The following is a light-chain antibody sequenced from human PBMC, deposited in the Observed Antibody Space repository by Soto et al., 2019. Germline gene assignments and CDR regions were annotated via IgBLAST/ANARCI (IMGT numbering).Light chain of an antibody. CDR3: SLSYNTAGV. CDR2: DST. Sequence: QAVVTQESSLTVSPGGTVTLTCGSSTGAVTSGHYSYWLQQKPGQAPKTLIYDSTNRHSWTPARFSGSLLGGKAALTLSGAQPEDEAEYYCSLSYNTAGVFGGGTQLTVL. CDR1: TGAVTSGHY. V-gene: IGLV7-46*01. J-gene: IGLJ3*02.